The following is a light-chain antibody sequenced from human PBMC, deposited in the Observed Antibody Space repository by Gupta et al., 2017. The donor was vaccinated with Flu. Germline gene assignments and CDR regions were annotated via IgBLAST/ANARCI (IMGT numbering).Light chain of an antibody. CDR2: DAS. CDR3: QQRSNWPPEIT. CDR1: QSVSSY. V-gene: IGKV3-11*01. J-gene: IGKJ5*01. Sequence: EIVLTQSTATLSLSPGERATLSCRASQSVSSYLAWYQQKPGQAPRLLVYDASNRATGIPARFSGSGSGTDFTLTISSLEPEDFAAYYCQQRSNWPPEITFGQGTRLEIK.